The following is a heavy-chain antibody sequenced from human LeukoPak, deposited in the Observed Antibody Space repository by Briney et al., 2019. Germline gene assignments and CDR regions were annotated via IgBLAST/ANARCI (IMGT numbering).Heavy chain of an antibody. D-gene: IGHD7-27*01. CDR2: INSDGSNT. CDR3: AGGEGNWGFDY. V-gene: IGHV3-74*01. Sequence: GGSLRLSCAASGFTFSPYWMHWVRQAPGKGLVWVSRINSDGSNTNYAGSVKGRFTISRDNAKNTLYLQMNSLRAEDTAVYYCAGGEGNWGFDYWGQGTLVTVSS. J-gene: IGHJ4*02. CDR1: GFTFSPYW.